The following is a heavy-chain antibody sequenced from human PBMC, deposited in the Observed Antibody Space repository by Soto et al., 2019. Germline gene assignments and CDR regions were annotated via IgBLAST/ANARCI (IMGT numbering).Heavy chain of an antibody. CDR3: ARPLAARLYYYYGMDV. J-gene: IGHJ6*02. Sequence: PGESLKISCKGSGYTFTNYWIAWVRQMPGKGLEWMGIIYPRDSDTRYSPSFQGQVIISADKSITTAYLQWSSLKASDTAIYYCARPLAARLYYYYGMDVWGQGTTVTVSS. D-gene: IGHD6-6*01. CDR1: GYTFTNYW. CDR2: IYPRDSDT. V-gene: IGHV5-51*01.